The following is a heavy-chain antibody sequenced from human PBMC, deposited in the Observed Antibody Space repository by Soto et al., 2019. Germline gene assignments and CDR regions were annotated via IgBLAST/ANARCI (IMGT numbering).Heavy chain of an antibody. CDR2: IWNDGSKK. CDR1: GFVYNTYA. J-gene: IGHJ2*01. CDR3: VRGIPFQYSNNWLHWYFDL. D-gene: IGHD1-1*01. Sequence: PGGSLRLSCAASGFVYNTYAMHWVRLSPGKGLEWVALIWNDGSKKYYVDSVKGRFTISRDNSQNTLSLQMDSLRGEDTAVYFCVRGIPFQYSNNWLHWYFDLWGRGTQVTVSS. V-gene: IGHV3-33*01.